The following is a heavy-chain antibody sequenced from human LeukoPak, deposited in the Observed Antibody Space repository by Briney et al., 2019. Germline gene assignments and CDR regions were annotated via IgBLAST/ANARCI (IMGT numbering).Heavy chain of an antibody. V-gene: IGHV3-53*01. D-gene: IGHD3-10*01. Sequence: PGGSLRLSCAASGFTVSSNYMSWVPQAPGKGLEGVSVIYSGGRTYYADSAKGRFNISRDNSKNTLYLQMNSLRAEDTAVYYCARGYYYGSGSYFDYWGQGTLVTVSS. CDR3: ARGYYYGSGSYFDY. CDR2: IYSGGRT. CDR1: GFTVSSNY. J-gene: IGHJ4*02.